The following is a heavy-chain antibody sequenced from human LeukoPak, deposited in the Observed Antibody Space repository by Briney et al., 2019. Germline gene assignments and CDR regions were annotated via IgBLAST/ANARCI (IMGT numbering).Heavy chain of an antibody. CDR2: IYYSGST. Sequence: SETLSLTCTVSGGSVSSGSYYWGWIRQPPGKGLEWIGSIYYSGSTYYNPSLKSRVTISVDTSKNQFSLRLSSMTAADTAVYYCARHADDSTYYVTAFDIWAEGQWSPSLQ. CDR1: GGSVSSGSYY. V-gene: IGHV4-39*01. D-gene: IGHD4-11*01. CDR3: ARHADDSTYYVTAFDI. J-gene: IGHJ3*02.